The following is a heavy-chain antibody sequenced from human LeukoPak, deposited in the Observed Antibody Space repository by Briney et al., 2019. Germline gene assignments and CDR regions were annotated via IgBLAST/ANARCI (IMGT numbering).Heavy chain of an antibody. CDR3: ASDDGDV. Sequence: PGGSLRLSCVSSGFTFSNYWMKWVRQAPGKGLEGVASINEDGSGKFSVRSVKDRITISRDNTRNSLDLQINSLTVEDTAIYYCASDDGDVWGTGTTVTVSS. CDR2: INEDGSGK. J-gene: IGHJ6*04. CDR1: GFTFSNYW. V-gene: IGHV3-7*01.